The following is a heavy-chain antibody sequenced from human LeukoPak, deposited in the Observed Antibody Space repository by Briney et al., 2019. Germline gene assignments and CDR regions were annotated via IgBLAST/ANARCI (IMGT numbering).Heavy chain of an antibody. Sequence: SETLSLTCTVSGGPISSYYWSWIRQPPGKGLEWIGYIYYSGSTNYNPSLKSRVAISVDTSKNQFSLKLSSVTAADTAVYYCARDGDGYNLYYFDYWGQGTLVTVSS. V-gene: IGHV4-59*01. CDR3: ARDGDGYNLYYFDY. D-gene: IGHD5-24*01. CDR2: IYYSGST. J-gene: IGHJ4*02. CDR1: GGPISSYY.